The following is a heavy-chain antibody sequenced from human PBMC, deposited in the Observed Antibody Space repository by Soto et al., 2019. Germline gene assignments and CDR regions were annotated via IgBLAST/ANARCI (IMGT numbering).Heavy chain of an antibody. CDR1: GYTFTSYG. Sequence: ASVKVSCKASGYTFTSYGISWVRQAPGQGLEWMGWISGYNGDTNYAQKLQGRVTMTTDTSTNTAYMELRSLRSDDTAVYYCARAKQTVAGDGIWYWGQGNLVTVSS. CDR2: ISGYNGDT. J-gene: IGHJ4*02. V-gene: IGHV1-18*04. D-gene: IGHD6-13*01. CDR3: ARAKQTVAGDGIWY.